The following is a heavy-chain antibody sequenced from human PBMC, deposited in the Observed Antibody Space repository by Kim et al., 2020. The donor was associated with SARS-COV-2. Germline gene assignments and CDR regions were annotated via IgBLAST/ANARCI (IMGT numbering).Heavy chain of an antibody. CDR2: INHSGST. Sequence: SETLSLTCAVYGGSFSGYYWSWIRQHPGKGLEWIGEINHSGSTNYNPSLKSRVTISVDTSKNQFSLKLSSVTAADTAVYYCARGPLGYCSSTSCGYRYF. D-gene: IGHD2-2*01. J-gene: IGHJ4*01. V-gene: IGHV4-34*01. CDR3: ARGPLGYCSSTSCGYRYF. CDR1: GGSFSGYY.